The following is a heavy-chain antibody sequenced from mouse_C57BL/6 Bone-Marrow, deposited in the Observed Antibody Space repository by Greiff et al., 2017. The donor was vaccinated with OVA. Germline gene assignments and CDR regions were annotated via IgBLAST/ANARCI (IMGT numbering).Heavy chain of an antibody. CDR1: GYTFTSYG. CDR3: ARWVGQVDY. D-gene: IGHD3-3*01. J-gene: IGHJ2*01. Sequence: EVKLVESGAELVRPGSSVKMSCKTSGYTFTSYGINWVKQRPGQGLEWIGYIYVGHGYTEYNEKFKGKATLTSDTTSSTAYMQLSSLTSADSAIYFCARWVGQVDYWGQGTTLTVSA. V-gene: IGHV1-58*01. CDR2: IYVGHGYT.